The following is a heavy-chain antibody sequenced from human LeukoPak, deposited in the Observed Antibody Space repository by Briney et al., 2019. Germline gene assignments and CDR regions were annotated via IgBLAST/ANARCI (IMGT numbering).Heavy chain of an antibody. V-gene: IGHV6-1*01. Sequence: SHTLSLTCVISGDSVSSNSVAWNWIRQSPSRGPEWLGRTYYRSRWYNDYAVSVQGRITVNPDTSKNQFSLQLDSVTPHDTALYYCARGAYSTFDIWGQGTMVTVSS. CDR1: GDSVSSNSVA. CDR2: TYYRSRWYN. D-gene: IGHD4-11*01. J-gene: IGHJ3*02. CDR3: ARGAYSTFDI.